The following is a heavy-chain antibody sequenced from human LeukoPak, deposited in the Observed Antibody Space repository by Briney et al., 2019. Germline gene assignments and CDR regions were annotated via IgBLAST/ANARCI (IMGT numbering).Heavy chain of an antibody. CDR3: ARDREDGGWFDP. V-gene: IGHV3-21*01. Sequence: PGGSLRLSCADSGFTFSSYSMNWVRQAPGKGLEWVSSISSSSSYIYYADSVKGRFTISRDNAKNSLYLQMNSLRAEDTAVYYCARDREDGGWFDPWGQGTLVTVSS. J-gene: IGHJ5*02. CDR1: GFTFSSYS. CDR2: ISSSSSYI. D-gene: IGHD1-26*01.